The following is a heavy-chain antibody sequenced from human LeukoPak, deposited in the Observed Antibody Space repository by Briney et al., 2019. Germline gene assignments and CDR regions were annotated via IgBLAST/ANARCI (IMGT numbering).Heavy chain of an antibody. J-gene: IGHJ6*02. CDR3: AKDRVTGTTFYGMDV. V-gene: IGHV3-7*03. CDR2: IKQDGSEK. D-gene: IGHD1-7*01. CDR1: GFTFSNYW. Sequence: PGGSLRLSCAASGFTFSNYWMSWVRQAPGKGLEWVANIKQDGSEKYYVDSVKGRFSISRDNSKNTLYLQMNSLRAEDTAVYYCAKDRVTGTTFYGMDVWGQGTTVTVSS.